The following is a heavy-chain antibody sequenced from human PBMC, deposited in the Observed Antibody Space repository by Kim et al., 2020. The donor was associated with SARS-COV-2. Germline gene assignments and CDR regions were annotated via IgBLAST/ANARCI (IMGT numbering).Heavy chain of an antibody. V-gene: IGHV3-23*01. D-gene: IGHD3-22*01. CDR3: AKHYDSSGYYYLGGSNWYFDL. Sequence: GGSLRLSCAASGFTFSSYAMSWVRQAPGKGLEWVSAISGSGGSTYYADSVKGRFTISRDNSKNTLYLQMNSLRAEDTAVYYCAKHYDSSGYYYLGGSNWYFDLWGRGTLVTVSS. CDR2: ISGSGGST. CDR1: GFTFSSYA. J-gene: IGHJ2*01.